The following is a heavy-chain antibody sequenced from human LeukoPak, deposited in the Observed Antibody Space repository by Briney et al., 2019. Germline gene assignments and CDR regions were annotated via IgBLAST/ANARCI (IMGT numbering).Heavy chain of an antibody. CDR2: INPNSGGT. V-gene: IGHV1-2*06. Sequence: ASVKVPCKASGYTFTGYYMHWVRQAPGQGLEWMGRINPNSGGTNYAQKFQGRVTMTRDTSISTAYMELSRLRSDDTAVYYCARDLSGSGSYYGYWGQGTLVTVSS. D-gene: IGHD3-10*01. CDR1: GYTFTGYY. J-gene: IGHJ4*02. CDR3: ARDLSGSGSYYGY.